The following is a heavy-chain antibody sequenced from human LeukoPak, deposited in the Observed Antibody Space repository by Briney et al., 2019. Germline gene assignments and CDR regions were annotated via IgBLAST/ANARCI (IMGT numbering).Heavy chain of an antibody. CDR3: ARRLTQYDCFDP. V-gene: IGHV4-31*03. J-gene: IGHJ5*02. CDR2: IYYSGST. Sequence: PSETLSLTCTVSGGSISSGGYYWSWIRQHPGKGLEWIGYIYYSGSTYYNLSLKSRVTISVDTSKNQFSLHLNSVTPEDTAVYYCARRLTQYDCFDPWGQGILVTVSS. D-gene: IGHD2-2*01. CDR1: GGSISSGGYY.